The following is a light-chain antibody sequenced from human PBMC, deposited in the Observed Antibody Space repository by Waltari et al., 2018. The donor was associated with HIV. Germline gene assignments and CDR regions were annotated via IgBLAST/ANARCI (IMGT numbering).Light chain of an antibody. Sequence: QSVLTQPPSASGTPGQGVTISCSGSSSILGSNYVYWYQQLPGQAPKLLIYKNNQRPSGVPDRFSGSKSGTSASLAISGLRSEDEADYYCAAWDDSLSGDVFGTGTKVTVL. V-gene: IGLV1-47*01. J-gene: IGLJ1*01. CDR2: KNN. CDR1: SSILGSNY. CDR3: AAWDDSLSGDV.